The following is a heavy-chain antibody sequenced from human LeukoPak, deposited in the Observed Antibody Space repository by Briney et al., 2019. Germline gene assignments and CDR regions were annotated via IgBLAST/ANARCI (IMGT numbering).Heavy chain of an antibody. CDR1: GVSMSTYG. J-gene: IGHJ4*02. CDR3: ARGVGSYYSLYYFDY. D-gene: IGHD1-26*01. CDR2: IYYSGST. V-gene: IGHV4-59*01. Sequence: SETLSLTCTVSGVSMSTYGWSWIRQPPGKGLEWIGYIYYSGSTNYNPSLKSRVTISVGTSKNQFSLKLSSVTAADTAVYYCARGVGSYYSLYYFDYWGQGTLVTVSS.